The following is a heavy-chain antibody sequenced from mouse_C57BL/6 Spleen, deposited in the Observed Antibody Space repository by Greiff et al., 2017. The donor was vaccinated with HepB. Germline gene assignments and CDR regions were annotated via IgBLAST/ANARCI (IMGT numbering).Heavy chain of an antibody. D-gene: IGHD1-2*01. CDR1: GYSFTGYY. V-gene: IGHV1-42*01. CDR3: ARSLRRGYYFDY. CDR2: INPSTGGT. Sequence: DVKLVESGPELVKPGASVKISCKASGYSFTGYYMNWVKQSPEKSLEWIGEINPSTGGTTYNQKFKAKATLTVDKSSSTAYMQLKSLTSEDSAVYYCARSLRRGYYFDYWGQGTTLTVSS. J-gene: IGHJ2*01.